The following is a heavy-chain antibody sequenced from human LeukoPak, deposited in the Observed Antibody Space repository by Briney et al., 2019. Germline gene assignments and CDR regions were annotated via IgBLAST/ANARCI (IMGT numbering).Heavy chain of an antibody. CDR2: INHSGST. J-gene: IGHJ5*02. D-gene: IGHD6-13*01. CDR1: GGSFSGYY. V-gene: IGHV4-34*01. Sequence: SETLSLTCAVYGGSFSGYYWSWIRQPPGKGLEWIGEINHSGSTNYNPSLKSRVTISVDTSKNQFSLKLSSVTAADTAVHYCARHHTTGYSSSWNWFDPWGQGTLVTVSS. CDR3: ARHHTTGYSSSWNWFDP.